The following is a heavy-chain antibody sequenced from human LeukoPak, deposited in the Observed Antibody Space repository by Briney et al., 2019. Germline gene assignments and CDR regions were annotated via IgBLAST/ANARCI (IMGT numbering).Heavy chain of an antibody. V-gene: IGHV3-11*06. Sequence: GGSLRLSCAASGFTFSDYYMSWIRQAPGKGLEGVSYISSSSSYTNYADSLKGRFTISRDNAKNSLYLQMNSLRAEDTAVYYCARCEYGDYGDYWGQGTLVTVSS. CDR3: ARCEYGDYGDY. J-gene: IGHJ4*02. CDR2: ISSSSSYT. CDR1: GFTFSDYY. D-gene: IGHD4-17*01.